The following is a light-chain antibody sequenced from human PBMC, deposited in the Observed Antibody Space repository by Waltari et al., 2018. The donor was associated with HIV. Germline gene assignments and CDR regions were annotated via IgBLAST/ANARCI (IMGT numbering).Light chain of an antibody. Sequence: QSALTQPASVSGSPGQSIPISCTGTSSDVGGYNSVSWYQQHPGKAPKLMIYEVSNRPSGVSYRFSGSKSGNTASLTISGLQAEDETDYYCSSYTSSGAYVFGTGTTVTVL. CDR1: SSDVGGYNS. J-gene: IGLJ1*01. CDR3: SSYTSSGAYV. V-gene: IGLV2-14*01. CDR2: EVS.